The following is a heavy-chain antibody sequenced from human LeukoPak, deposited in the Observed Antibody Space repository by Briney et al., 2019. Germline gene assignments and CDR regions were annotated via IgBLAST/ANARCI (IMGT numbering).Heavy chain of an antibody. D-gene: IGHD5-18*01. V-gene: IGHV3-43*02. CDR2: ISGDGGST. CDR3: VREGYTYGKY. CDR1: GLITDDYA. J-gene: IGHJ4*02. Sequence: GGSLRLSCAAPGLITDDYAIHWVRQAPGKGLEWVSLISGDGGSTFYADSVRGRFTISRDNDKNSLYLQMNSLRDEDTAVYYCVREGYTYGKYWGQGTLVTVSS.